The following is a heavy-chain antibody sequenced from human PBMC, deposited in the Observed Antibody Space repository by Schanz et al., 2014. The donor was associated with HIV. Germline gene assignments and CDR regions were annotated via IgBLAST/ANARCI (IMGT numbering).Heavy chain of an antibody. V-gene: IGHV3-23*04. J-gene: IGHJ6*02. D-gene: IGHD3-10*01. CDR3: AKEWYYGSGSMDYGLDV. CDR2: ISGSGGHT. CDR1: GSTFTTYY. Sequence: EVQLVESGGGLVQPGGSLRLSCVASGSTFTTYYMIWVRQAPGKGLEWVSTISGSGGHTYYADSVKGRFTISRDNSKNTLFLQMNSLRAEDTAVYYCAKEWYYGSGSMDYGLDVWGQGTTVTVSS.